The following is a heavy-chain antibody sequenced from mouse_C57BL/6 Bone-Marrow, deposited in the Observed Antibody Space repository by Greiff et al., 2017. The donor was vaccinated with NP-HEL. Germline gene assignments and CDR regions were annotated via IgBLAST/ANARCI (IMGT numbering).Heavy chain of an antibody. D-gene: IGHD1-3*01. CDR3: ANYIPY. CDR2: IYPRSGNT. CDR1: GYTFTSYG. Sequence: VQGVESGAELARPGASVKLSCKASGYTFTSYGISWVKQRTGQGLEWIGEIYPRSGNTYYNEKFKGKATLTADKSSSTAYMELRSLTSEDSAVYFCANYIPYWGQGTLVTVSA. J-gene: IGHJ3*01. V-gene: IGHV1-81*01.